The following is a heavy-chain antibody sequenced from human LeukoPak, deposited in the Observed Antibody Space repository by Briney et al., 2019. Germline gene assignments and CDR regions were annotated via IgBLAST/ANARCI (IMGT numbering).Heavy chain of an antibody. V-gene: IGHV4-34*01. CDR1: GGSFSGYY. CDR2: INHSGST. Sequence: SETLSLTCAVYGGSFSGYYWSWIRQPPGKGLEWIGEINHSGSTNYNPSLKSRVTISVDTSKNQFSLKPSSVTAADTAVYYCARGYYMDVWGKGTTVTVSS. CDR3: ARGYYMDV. J-gene: IGHJ6*03.